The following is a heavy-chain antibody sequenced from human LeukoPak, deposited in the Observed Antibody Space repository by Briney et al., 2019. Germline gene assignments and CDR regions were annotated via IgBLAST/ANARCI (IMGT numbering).Heavy chain of an antibody. CDR1: GFTFSSYA. V-gene: IGHV3-30*04. Sequence: GRSLRLSCAASGFTFSSYAVHWVRQAPGKGLEWVAVISYDGSNKYYADSVKGRFTISRDNSKNTLYLQMNSLRAEDTAVYYCARERMTGDAFDIWGQGTMVTVSS. CDR2: ISYDGSNK. D-gene: IGHD2-15*01. CDR3: ARERMTGDAFDI. J-gene: IGHJ3*02.